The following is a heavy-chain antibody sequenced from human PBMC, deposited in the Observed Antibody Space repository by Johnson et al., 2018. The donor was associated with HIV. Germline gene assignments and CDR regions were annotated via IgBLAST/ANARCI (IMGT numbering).Heavy chain of an antibody. CDR2: ISSSGDII. J-gene: IGHJ3*02. D-gene: IGHD5-24*01. CDR1: GFTFSDYN. V-gene: IGHV3-11*04. CDR3: ARFGRGGSHAFDI. Sequence: QVQLVESGGGLVQPGGSLRLSCAASGFTFSDYNMTWIRQAPGKGLEWLSFISSSGDIIRYADSVKGRFTISRDNAKNSLILQMNSLRDEDTAVYYCARFGRGGSHAFDIWGQGTMVTVSS.